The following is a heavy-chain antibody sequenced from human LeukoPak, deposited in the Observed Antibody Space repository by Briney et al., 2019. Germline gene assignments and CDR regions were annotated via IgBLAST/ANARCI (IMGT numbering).Heavy chain of an antibody. CDR2: VHYSGST. J-gene: IGHJ5*02. V-gene: IGHV4-39*01. CDR1: GASISNSAYY. CDR3: ARLFFVIDT. Sequence: SETLSLSCTVSGASISNSAYYWLWIRQPPGEGLECIGAVHYSGSTFYNPSLKSRVNISVDTSKNQFSLQLSSVTAADTAVYYCARLFFVIDTWGQGTLVTVSS. D-gene: IGHD3-3*01.